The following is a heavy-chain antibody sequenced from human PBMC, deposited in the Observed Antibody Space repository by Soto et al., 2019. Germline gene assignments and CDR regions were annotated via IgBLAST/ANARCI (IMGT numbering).Heavy chain of an antibody. V-gene: IGHV1-46*01. D-gene: IGHD3-22*01. J-gene: IGHJ4*02. CDR3: ARGTYYYDSSGYDY. CDR1: GFSFSDYF. Sequence: ASVKVSCKVSGFSFSDYFMHWVRQAPGQGLEWMGIINPSGDSRNYAQKFQGRVTITRDTSTSTVYMDLSSLRYEDTAVYYCARGTYYYDSSGYDYWGQGTLVTVSS. CDR2: INPSGDSR.